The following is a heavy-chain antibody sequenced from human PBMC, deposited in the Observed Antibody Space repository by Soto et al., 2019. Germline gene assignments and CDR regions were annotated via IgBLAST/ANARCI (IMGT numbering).Heavy chain of an antibody. CDR2: IKQDGSEK. D-gene: IGHD5-12*01. V-gene: IGHV3-7*04. J-gene: IGHJ4*02. CDR3: ARGGYSGYDETYYFDY. Sequence: GGSLRLSCAASGFTFSSYWMSWVRQAPGKGLEWVANIKQDGSEKYYVDSVKGRFTISRDNAKNSLYLQMNSLRAEDTAVYYCARGGYSGYDETYYFDYWGQGTLVTVSS. CDR1: GFTFSSYW.